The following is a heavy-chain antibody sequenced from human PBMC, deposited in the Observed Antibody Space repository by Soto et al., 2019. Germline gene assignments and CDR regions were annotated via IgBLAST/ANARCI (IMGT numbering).Heavy chain of an antibody. CDR2: ISGSGGTT. D-gene: IGHD1-26*01. Sequence: GGSLRLSYAASGFTFSSFAMTWVREAPGRGLEWISGISGSGGTTYDADSVKGRFIISRDNSKNTLYLQMNSLRAEDTAIYYCAKDLVLLRSWGQGTLVTVSS. J-gene: IGHJ5*02. V-gene: IGHV3-23*01. CDR3: AKDLVLLRS. CDR1: GFTFSSFA.